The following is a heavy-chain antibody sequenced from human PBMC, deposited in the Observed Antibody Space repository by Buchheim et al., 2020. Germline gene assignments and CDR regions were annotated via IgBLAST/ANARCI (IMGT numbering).Heavy chain of an antibody. D-gene: IGHD3-22*01. Sequence: QEQLQESGPGLVKPSQTLSLTCTVTGGSMRSGNYYWSWLRQPAGKGLEWLGSINTSGGTNYNPSLKGRVNISVDTSKNQFSLELSSVTAADTAVYYCARDGRYYDSSGPLGWFDPWGQGTL. J-gene: IGHJ5*02. CDR1: GGSMRSGNYY. CDR2: INTSGGT. CDR3: ARDGRYYDSSGPLGWFDP. V-gene: IGHV4-61*02.